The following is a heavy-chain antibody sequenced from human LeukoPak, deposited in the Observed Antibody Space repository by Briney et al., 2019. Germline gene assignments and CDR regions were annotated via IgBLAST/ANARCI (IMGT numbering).Heavy chain of an antibody. CDR1: GGSISSYY. D-gene: IGHD1-1*01. CDR3: ARDDNLGFDY. CDR2: IYYSGST. V-gene: IGHV4-59*01. Sequence: SETLSLTCTVSGGSISSYYGRWIRQPPGKGLEWIGYIYYSGSTNYNPSLKSRVTISVDTSKNQFSLKLRSVTAADTAVYYCARDDNLGFDYWGQGTLVTVSS. J-gene: IGHJ4*02.